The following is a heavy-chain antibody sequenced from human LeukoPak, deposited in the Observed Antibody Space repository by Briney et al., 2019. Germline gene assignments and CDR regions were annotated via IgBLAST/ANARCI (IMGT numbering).Heavy chain of an antibody. CDR1: GGSISRHY. D-gene: IGHD3-22*01. J-gene: IGHJ4*02. CDR2: INYDGST. Sequence: SETLSLTCTVSGGSISRHYWHWIRQPPGKGLEWIGYINYDGSTNYSPSLKSRVTVSIDTSKNQFSLKLNSVTAADTAVYYCGRDSGFWLHWGQGTLVTVSS. V-gene: IGHV4-59*11. CDR3: GRDSGFWLH.